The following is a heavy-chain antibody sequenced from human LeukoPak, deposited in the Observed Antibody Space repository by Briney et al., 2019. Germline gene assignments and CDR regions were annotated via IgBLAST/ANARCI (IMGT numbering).Heavy chain of an antibody. CDR2: ISAYNGNT. CDR3: ARDGYCTNGVCSPGWFDP. CDR1: GYTFTSYG. D-gene: IGHD2-8*01. J-gene: IGHJ5*02. V-gene: IGHV1-18*01. Sequence: ASVKVSCKASGYTFTSYGISWVRQAPGQGLEWMGWISAYNGNTNYAQKLQGRVTMTTDTSTSTAYMELRSLRSDDTAVYYCARDGYCTNGVCSPGWFDPWGQGTLVTVSS.